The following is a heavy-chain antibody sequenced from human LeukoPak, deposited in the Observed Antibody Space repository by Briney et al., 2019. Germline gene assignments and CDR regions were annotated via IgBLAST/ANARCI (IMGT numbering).Heavy chain of an antibody. V-gene: IGHV4-59*08. Sequence: GSLRLSCVASGFTFSNYWMGWVRQPPGKGLEWIGYISYSGTPTYNPSLRSRVTISLDTSKTQFSLRLSSVTAADTAVYYCARQRTAPPIYEYYGMDVWGQGTTVTVSS. CDR3: ARQRTAPPIYEYYGMDV. J-gene: IGHJ6*02. D-gene: IGHD3-9*01. CDR2: ISYSGTP. CDR1: GFTFSNYW.